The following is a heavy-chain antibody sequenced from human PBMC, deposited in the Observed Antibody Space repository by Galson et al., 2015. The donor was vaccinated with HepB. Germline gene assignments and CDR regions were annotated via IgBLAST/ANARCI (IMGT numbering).Heavy chain of an antibody. D-gene: IGHD1-1*01. CDR1: GFTFSGSA. J-gene: IGHJ6*02. Sequence: SLRLSCAASGFTFSGSAMHWVRQASGKGLEWVGRIRSKTNSYATAYAASVKGRFTISRDDSKNTAYLQMNSLKTEDTAVYYCTRPPELEGGYYYGMDVWGQGTTVTVYS. CDR2: IRSKTNSYAT. V-gene: IGHV3-73*01. CDR3: TRPPELEGGYYYGMDV.